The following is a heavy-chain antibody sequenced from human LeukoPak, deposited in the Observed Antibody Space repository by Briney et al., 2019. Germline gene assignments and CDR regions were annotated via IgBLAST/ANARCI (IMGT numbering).Heavy chain of an antibody. V-gene: IGHV3-33*01. CDR2: IWYDGSNK. D-gene: IGHD6-6*01. Sequence: GGSLRLSCAASGFTFSSYGMHWVRQAPGKGLEWVAVIWYDGSNKYYADSVKGRFTISRDNSKNTLYLQMNSLRAEDTAVYYCVLAARPGGWFDPWGQGTLVTVPS. J-gene: IGHJ5*02. CDR1: GFTFSSYG. CDR3: VLAARPGGWFDP.